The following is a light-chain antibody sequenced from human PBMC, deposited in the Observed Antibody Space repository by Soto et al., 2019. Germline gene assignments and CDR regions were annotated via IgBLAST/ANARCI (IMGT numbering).Light chain of an antibody. V-gene: IGLV2-23*02. CDR1: SSDVGSYYP. J-gene: IGLJ1*01. Sequence: QSVLTQPASMSGSPGQSITISCTGTSSDVGSYYPVSWFQQHPGKAPKLIIYEVNKWPSGVSDRFSGSKSGNTASLTISGLQAADEAEYYCCSYAGDTTFFVFGTGTKLTVL. CDR2: EVN. CDR3: CSYAGDTTFFV.